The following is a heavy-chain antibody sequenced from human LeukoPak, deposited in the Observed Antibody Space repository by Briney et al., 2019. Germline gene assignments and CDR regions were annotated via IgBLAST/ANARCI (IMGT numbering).Heavy chain of an antibody. D-gene: IGHD6-6*01. CDR1: GFTVSSNY. CDR3: ARGLSGYASSLGY. Sequence: GGSLRLSCVASGFTVSSNYMRWVRQAPGKGLEWVSVIYSGGSTYYADSVKGRFTISRDNSKNTLYLQMNSLRAEDTAVYYCARGLSGYASSLGYWGQGTLVTVSA. CDR2: IYSGGST. J-gene: IGHJ4*02. V-gene: IGHV3-66*01.